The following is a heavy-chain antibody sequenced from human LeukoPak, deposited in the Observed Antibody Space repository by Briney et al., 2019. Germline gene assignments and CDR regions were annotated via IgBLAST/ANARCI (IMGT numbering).Heavy chain of an antibody. D-gene: IGHD3-16*01. CDR1: GGSISSSSYY. CDR3: ARVFRRRGSPNWFDP. V-gene: IGHV4-39*07. J-gene: IGHJ5*02. CDR2: IYYSGST. Sequence: SETLSLTCTVSGGSISSSSYYWGWIRQPPGKGLEWIGTIYYSGSTYYNPSLKSRVTISVDTSKNQFSLKLSSVTAADTAVYYCARVFRRRGSPNWFDPWGQGTLVTVSS.